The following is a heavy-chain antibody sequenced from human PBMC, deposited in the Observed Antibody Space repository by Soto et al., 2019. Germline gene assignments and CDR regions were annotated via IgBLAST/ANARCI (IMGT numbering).Heavy chain of an antibody. Sequence: SETLSLTCTVSGGSISSGGYYWIWIRQHPGKGLEWIGYIYYSGSTYYNPSLKSRVTISVDTSKNQFSLKLSSVTAADTAVYYCARDLFYYGMDVWGQGTTVTVSS. CDR3: ARDLFYYGMDV. CDR1: GGSISSGGYY. CDR2: IYYSGST. V-gene: IGHV4-31*03. J-gene: IGHJ6*02.